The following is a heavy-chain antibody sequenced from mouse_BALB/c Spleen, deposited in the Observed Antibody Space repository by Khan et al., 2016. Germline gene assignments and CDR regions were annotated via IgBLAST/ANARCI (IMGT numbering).Heavy chain of an antibody. J-gene: IGHJ1*01. CDR2: ISYSGST. V-gene: IGHV3-8*02. D-gene: IGHD4-1*01. CDR3: ARANWGWYFDV. Sequence: EVQLQESGPSLVQPSQTLSLTCSVTGDSITSGYWNWIRKFPGNKLEYMGYISYSGSTYYNPSPKSRIFITRDTSKNQYYLQLNSVTTEDTATCYCARANWGWYFDVRGAGTTVTVSS. CDR1: GDSITSGY.